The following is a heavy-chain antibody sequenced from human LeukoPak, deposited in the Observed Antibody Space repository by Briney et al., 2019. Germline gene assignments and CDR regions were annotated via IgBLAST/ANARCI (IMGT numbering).Heavy chain of an antibody. D-gene: IGHD1-26*01. Sequence: GASVKVSCKASGGTFSSYAISWVRQAPGQGLEWMGRIIPILGIANYAQKFQGRVTITVDKSTSTAYMELSSLRSEDTAVYYCATDSGSYPGEDYWGQGTLVTVSS. J-gene: IGHJ4*02. CDR2: IIPILGIA. CDR1: GGTFSSYA. V-gene: IGHV1-69*04. CDR3: ATDSGSYPGEDY.